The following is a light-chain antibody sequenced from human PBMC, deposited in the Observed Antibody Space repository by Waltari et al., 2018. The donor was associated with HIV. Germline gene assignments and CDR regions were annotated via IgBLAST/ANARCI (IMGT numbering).Light chain of an antibody. CDR3: QQYATASFT. V-gene: IGKV3-20*01. CDR2: GAS. Sequence: EIVLTQSPGTLSLSPGERATLSCRASQSVSSSYLAWYQQKPGQAPRLRIYGASSRAAGIPDRFSGSGSGTDFSLTIRRLEPEDFAVYFCQQYATASFTFGPGTKVDIK. CDR1: QSVSSSY. J-gene: IGKJ3*01.